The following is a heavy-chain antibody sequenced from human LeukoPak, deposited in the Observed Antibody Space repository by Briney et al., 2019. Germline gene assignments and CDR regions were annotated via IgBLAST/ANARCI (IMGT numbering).Heavy chain of an antibody. CDR1: GFTFSAYN. Sequence: GGSLRLSCAASGFTFSAYNMNWVRRTPGKGLEWVSSITTSSTYMFYADSVRGRFTITRDNAENSLYLQMNSLRDEDTAVYYCARDPYSGGYGAYYYYYMDVWGKGTTVTVSS. D-gene: IGHD6-19*01. V-gene: IGHV3-21*01. J-gene: IGHJ6*03. CDR2: ITTSSTYM. CDR3: ARDPYSGGYGAYYYYYMDV.